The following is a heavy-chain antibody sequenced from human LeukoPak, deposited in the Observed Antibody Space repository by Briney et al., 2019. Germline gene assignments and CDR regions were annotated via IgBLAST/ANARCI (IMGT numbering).Heavy chain of an antibody. V-gene: IGHV4-30-4*01. D-gene: IGHD5-12*01. J-gene: IGHJ4*02. CDR3: ARDLGYSGYVDY. CDR1: GGSISSGDYY. CDR2: IYYSGST. Sequence: SQTLSLTCTVSGGSISSGDYYWSWIRQPPGKGLEWIGYIYYSGSTYHNPSLKSRVTISVDTSKNQFSLKLSSVTAADTAVYYCARDLGYSGYVDYWGQGTLVTVSS.